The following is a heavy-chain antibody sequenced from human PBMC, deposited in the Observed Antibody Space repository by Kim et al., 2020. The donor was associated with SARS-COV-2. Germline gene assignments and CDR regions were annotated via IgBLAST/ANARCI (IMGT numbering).Heavy chain of an antibody. Sequence: GESLKISCKGSGYSFTSYWISWVRQMPGKGLEWMGRIDPSDSYTNYSPSFQGHVTISADKSISTAYLQWSSLKASDTAMYYCAREDGTVGESYGMDVWGQGTTVTVSS. J-gene: IGHJ6*02. CDR2: IDPSDSYT. V-gene: IGHV5-10-1*01. CDR3: AREDGTVGESYGMDV. CDR1: GYSFTSYW. D-gene: IGHD3-10*01.